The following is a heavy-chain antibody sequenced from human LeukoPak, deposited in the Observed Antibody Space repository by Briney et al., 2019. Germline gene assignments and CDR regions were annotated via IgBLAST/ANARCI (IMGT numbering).Heavy chain of an antibody. CDR3: AKRGIVIRGVLVIGFHKEAYYFDY. CDR1: GITLSNYA. CDR2: ISESGGST. J-gene: IGHJ4*02. Sequence: PGGSLRLSCVVSGITLSNYAMSWVRQAPGKGLEWVSGISESGGSTTYADSVKGRFTISRDNSLNTVYLQMSSLRAEDTAVYFCAKRGIVIRGVLVIGFHKEAYYFDYWGQGILVTVSS. D-gene: IGHD3-10*01. V-gene: IGHV3-23*01.